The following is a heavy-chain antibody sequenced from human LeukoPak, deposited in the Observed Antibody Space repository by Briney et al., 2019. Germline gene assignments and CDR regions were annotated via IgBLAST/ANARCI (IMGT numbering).Heavy chain of an antibody. Sequence: GGSLRLSCAASGFTFRKYGMHWVRPAPGKVPEWVTFIRNDGSDKYYADSVKGRFTISRDSSKNTVYVQMHSLRPEGTTVYYCARDFNWGFDYWGQGTLVTVSS. CDR3: ARDFNWGFDY. J-gene: IGHJ4*02. CDR2: IRNDGSDK. CDR1: GFTFRKYG. V-gene: IGHV3-30*02. D-gene: IGHD7-27*01.